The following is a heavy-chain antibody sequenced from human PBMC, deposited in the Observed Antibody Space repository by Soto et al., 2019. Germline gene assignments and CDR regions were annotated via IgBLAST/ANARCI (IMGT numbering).Heavy chain of an antibody. J-gene: IGHJ6*02. D-gene: IGHD3-3*01. CDR1: GGTFSSYA. CDR2: IIPIFGTA. V-gene: IGHV1-69*06. CDR3: ARGYDFWSGYYTSRARYYYYGMDV. Sequence: PSVKVSCKASGGTFSSYAISWVRQAPGQGLEWMGGIIPIFGTANYAQKFQGRVTITADKSTSTAYMELSSLRSEDTAVYYCARGYDFWSGYYTSRARYYYYGMDVWGQGTTVTVSS.